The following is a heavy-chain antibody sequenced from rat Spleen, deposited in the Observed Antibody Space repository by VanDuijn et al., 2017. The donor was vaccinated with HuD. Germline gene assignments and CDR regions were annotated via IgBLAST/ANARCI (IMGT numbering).Heavy chain of an antibody. J-gene: IGHJ2*01. CDR3: AKDRSGLG. D-gene: IGHD3-7*01. V-gene: IGHV5-25*01. CDR1: GFTFSSFA. Sequence: EVQLVESGGGLVQPGRSLKLSCAASGFTFSSFAMAWVRQAPKKGLEWVATITSGGSNTYYPDSVKGRFTISRDNAKSTLYLQMDSLRSEDTATYYCAKDRSGLGWGQGVIVTVSS. CDR2: ITSGGSNT.